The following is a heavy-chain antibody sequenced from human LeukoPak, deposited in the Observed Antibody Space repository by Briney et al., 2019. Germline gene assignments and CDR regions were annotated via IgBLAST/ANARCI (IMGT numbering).Heavy chain of an antibody. J-gene: IGHJ5*02. V-gene: IGHV3-11*01. CDR1: GFTFSDYY. CDR2: ISSSGNHV. CDR3: ARGRAVTLHWFDP. Sequence: GGSLRLSCAASGFTFSDYYMSWIRQAPGKGLEWVSYISSSGNHVYYADSVKGRFTISRDNAKNSLSLLMNSLRAEDTAVYYCARGRAVTLHWFDPWGQGTLVTVSS. D-gene: IGHD4-17*01.